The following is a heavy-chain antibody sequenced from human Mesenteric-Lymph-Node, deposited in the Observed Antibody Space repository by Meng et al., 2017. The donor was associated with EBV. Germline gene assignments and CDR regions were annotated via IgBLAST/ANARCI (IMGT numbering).Heavy chain of an antibody. D-gene: IGHD3-10*01. V-gene: IGHV4-34*01. J-gene: IGHJ4*02. CDR1: GGSFSGYY. Sequence: HVHGQEWGAGLLKPSDTLSLTCAVYGGSFSGYYWSWIRQPPGKGLEWIGEINHSGSTNYNPSLNSRVTISVDTSKNQFSLKLSSVTAADTAVYYCARGYGSGHLWGQGTLVTVSS. CDR3: ARGYGSGHL. CDR2: INHSGST.